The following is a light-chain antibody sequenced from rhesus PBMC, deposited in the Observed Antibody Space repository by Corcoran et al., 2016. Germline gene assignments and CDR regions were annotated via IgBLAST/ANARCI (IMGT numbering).Light chain of an antibody. CDR1: QSVGSY. V-gene: IGKV3-24*04. CDR3: QQRSNLYS. CDR2: GAS. Sequence: ETVVTQSPATLSLSPGERATIPCRASQSVGSYLAWYQQKPGQAPRLLIYGASSRAHGIPDRFSGNGSGTDLTLTISSLEPEGVGVYYWQQRSNLYSFGQGTKVEIK. J-gene: IGKJ2*01.